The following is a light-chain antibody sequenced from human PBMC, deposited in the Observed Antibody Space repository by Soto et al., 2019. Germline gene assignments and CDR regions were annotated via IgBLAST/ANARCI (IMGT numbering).Light chain of an antibody. CDR2: DAS. Sequence: EILLAQSPATLSLSPGERATLSCKASQDVSIFLAWYQQKPGQAPRLLIHDASNRATGVTARISGSGSGRDVTLTITSLEPEDFAVYYCQQRSNWLYTFGQGTKLEV. CDR3: QQRSNWLYT. V-gene: IGKV3-11*02. J-gene: IGKJ2*01. CDR1: QDVSIF.